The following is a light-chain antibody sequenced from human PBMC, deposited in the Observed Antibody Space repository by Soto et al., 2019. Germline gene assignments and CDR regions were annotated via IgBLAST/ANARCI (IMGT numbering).Light chain of an antibody. CDR1: SSDVGGYNY. V-gene: IGLV2-14*01. J-gene: IGLJ3*02. Sequence: QSALTQPASVSGSPGQSITISCTGTSSDVGGYNYVSWYQQHPGKAPKLMIYEVSNRPSGVSNRFSGSKSGKTASLTISGLQAEDEADYHCCSYAGNRTFVFGGGTKLTVL. CDR2: EVS. CDR3: CSYAGNRTFV.